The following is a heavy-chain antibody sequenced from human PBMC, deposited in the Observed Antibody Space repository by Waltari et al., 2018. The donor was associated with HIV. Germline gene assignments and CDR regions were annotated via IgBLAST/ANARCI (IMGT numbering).Heavy chain of an antibody. D-gene: IGHD2-2*01. Sequence: VQLVESGGGLIQPGGSLSPSCAASGFSVSDNYMSWGRQAPGKRPEWVSVVYLGGSTDYADSVRGRFTTSRDESKNMLYLQMNSLRAEDTAVYYCARALTRGLWDSWGQGTLVSVSS. CDR1: GFSVSDNY. J-gene: IGHJ4*02. V-gene: IGHV3-53*01. CDR2: VYLGGST. CDR3: ARALTRGLWDS.